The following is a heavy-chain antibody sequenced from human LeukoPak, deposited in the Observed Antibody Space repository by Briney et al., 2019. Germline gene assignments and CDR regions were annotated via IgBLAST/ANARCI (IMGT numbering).Heavy chain of an antibody. CDR1: GFTFSSYS. CDR2: ISSSSSYI. D-gene: IGHD6-19*01. CDR3: AKDGWLKPRGDAFDI. J-gene: IGHJ3*02. Sequence: GGSLRLSCAASGFTFSSYSMNWVRQAPGKGLEWVSSISSSSSYIYYADSVKGRFTISRDNSKNTLYLQMNSLRAEDTAVYYCAKDGWLKPRGDAFDIWGQGTMVTVSS. V-gene: IGHV3-21*04.